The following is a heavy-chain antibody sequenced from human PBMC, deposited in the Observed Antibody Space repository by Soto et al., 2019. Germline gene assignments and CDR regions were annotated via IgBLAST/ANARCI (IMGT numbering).Heavy chain of an antibody. CDR2: IIPIFDTA. Sequence: SVKVSCKASGGTFSSYGISWVRQAPGQGPEWMGGIIPIFDTANYAQKFQGRVTFTADESTSTAYMELSSLRSEDTAVYYCARHDCISSSCYYYYYYGLDVWGLGTTVTVSS. D-gene: IGHD2-2*01. CDR3: ARHDCISSSCYYYYYYGLDV. V-gene: IGHV1-69*13. J-gene: IGHJ6*02. CDR1: GGTFSSYG.